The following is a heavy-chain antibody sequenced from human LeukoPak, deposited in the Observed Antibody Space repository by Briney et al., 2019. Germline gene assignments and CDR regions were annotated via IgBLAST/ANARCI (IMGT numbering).Heavy chain of an antibody. CDR3: ANLGPVDDYVWGSYRPGFDY. D-gene: IGHD3-16*02. CDR2: IYSGGST. V-gene: IGHV3-53*05. Sequence: GGSLRLSCAASGFTVSSNYMSWVRQAPGKGLEWVSVIYSGGSTYYADSVKGRFTISRDNSKNTLYLQMNSLRAEDTAVYYCANLGPVDDYVWGSYRPGFDYWGQGTLVTVSS. CDR1: GFTVSSNY. J-gene: IGHJ4*02.